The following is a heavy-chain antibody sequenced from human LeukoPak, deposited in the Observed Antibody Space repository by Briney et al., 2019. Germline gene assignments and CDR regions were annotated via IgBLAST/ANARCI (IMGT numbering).Heavy chain of an antibody. CDR3: ARGSHRHSYGDY. J-gene: IGHJ4*02. Sequence: PSETLSLTCTVSGCSISSGSYYWSWLRQPAGKGLEWIGRIYTSGSTNYNPSLKSRVTISVDTSKNQFSLKLSSVTAADTAVYYCARGSHRHSYGDYWGQGTLVTVSS. CDR2: IYTSGST. D-gene: IGHD5-18*01. CDR1: GCSISSGSYY. V-gene: IGHV4-61*02.